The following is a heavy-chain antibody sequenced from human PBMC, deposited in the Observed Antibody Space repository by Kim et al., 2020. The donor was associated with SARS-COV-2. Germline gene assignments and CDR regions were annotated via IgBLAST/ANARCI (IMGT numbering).Heavy chain of an antibody. CDR1: GYTFTSYA. Sequence: ASVKVSCKASGYTFTSYAMNWVRQAPGQGLEWMGWINTNTGNPTDAQGFTGRFVFSLDTSVSTAYLQISSLKAEDTAVYYCARVGSSSWYVEYYYGMDVWGQGTTVTVSS. CDR3: ARVGSSSWYVEYYYGMDV. CDR2: INTNTGNP. D-gene: IGHD6-13*01. V-gene: IGHV7-4-1*02. J-gene: IGHJ6*02.